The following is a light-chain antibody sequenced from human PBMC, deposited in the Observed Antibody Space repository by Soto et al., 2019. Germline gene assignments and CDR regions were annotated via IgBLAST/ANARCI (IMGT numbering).Light chain of an antibody. J-gene: IGLJ2*01. CDR1: SSDVGGYNC. Sequence: QSALTQPASVSGSPGQSITISCTGTSSDVGGYNCVSWFQQHPGKAPKLMIYDVTNRPSGVSNRFSGSKSGNTASLTISRLQAEDEADYYCSSYTSGSTLVFGGGTKVTVL. CDR3: SSYTSGSTLV. CDR2: DVT. V-gene: IGLV2-14*01.